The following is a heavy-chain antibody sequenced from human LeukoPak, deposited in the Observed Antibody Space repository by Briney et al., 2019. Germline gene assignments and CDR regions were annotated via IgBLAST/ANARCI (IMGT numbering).Heavy chain of an antibody. Sequence: GGSLRLSCAASGFTFSSYAMHWVRQAPGKGLEWVAVISYDGSNKYYADSVKGRFTISRDNSRNTLYLQMNSLRAEDTAIYYCAKGLSRSTFEIWGRG. V-gene: IGHV3-30-3*01. CDR2: ISYDGSNK. J-gene: IGHJ3*02. D-gene: IGHD6-19*01. CDR3: AKGLSRSTFEI. CDR1: GFTFSSYA.